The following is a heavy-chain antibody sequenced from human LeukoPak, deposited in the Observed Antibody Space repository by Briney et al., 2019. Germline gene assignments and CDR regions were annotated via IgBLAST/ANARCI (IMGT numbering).Heavy chain of an antibody. J-gene: IGHJ4*02. CDR2: ISGYNGNT. D-gene: IGHD3-22*01. Sequence: ASVKVSCKASGYTFTSYGISWVQQAPGQALEWMGWISGYNGNTNYAQKLQGRVTMTTDTSTSTAYMELRSLRSDDTAVYYCARDFHSSGYYHYFHYWGQGTLVTVSS. V-gene: IGHV1-18*01. CDR1: GYTFTSYG. CDR3: ARDFHSSGYYHYFHY.